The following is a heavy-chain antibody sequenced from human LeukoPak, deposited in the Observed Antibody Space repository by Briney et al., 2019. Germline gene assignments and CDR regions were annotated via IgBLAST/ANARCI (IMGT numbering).Heavy chain of an antibody. V-gene: IGHV3-74*01. D-gene: IGHD1-26*01. J-gene: IGHJ3*02. Sequence: PGGSLRLSCAASGFTFISYWMHWVRQSPGKGLVWVSRVDGDGSSTSYTDSVKDRFTISRDNAKNTVYLQMSSLRAEDSAVYYCARGGRKWDDAFDIWGQGTLVSGSS. CDR3: ARGGRKWDDAFDI. CDR1: GFTFISYW. CDR2: VDGDGSST.